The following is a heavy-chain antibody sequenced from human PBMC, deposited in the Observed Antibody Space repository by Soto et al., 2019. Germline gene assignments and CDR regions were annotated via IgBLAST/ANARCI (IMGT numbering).Heavy chain of an antibody. V-gene: IGHV4-61*01. CDR1: GGSVSSGSYY. D-gene: IGHD3-3*01. Sequence: SETLSLTCTVSGGSVSSGSYYWSWIRQPPGKGLEWIGYIYYSGSTNYNPSLKSRVTISVDTSKNQFSLKLSSVTAADTAVYYCARTAVSVGGVVIKDYFEYSGQGPLVTVSS. CDR2: IYYSGST. J-gene: IGHJ4*02. CDR3: ARTAVSVGGVVIKDYFEY.